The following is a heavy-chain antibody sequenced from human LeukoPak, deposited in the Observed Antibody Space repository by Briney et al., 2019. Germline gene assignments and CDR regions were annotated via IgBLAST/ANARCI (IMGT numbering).Heavy chain of an antibody. D-gene: IGHD3-22*01. V-gene: IGHV3-21*01. CDR3: ARTITMIVVDVVFDY. CDR2: ISSSSSYI. J-gene: IGHJ4*02. CDR1: GFTFSSYS. Sequence: GGSLRLSCAASGFTFSSYSMNWVRQAPGKGLEWVSSISSSSSYISYADSVKGRFTISRDNAKNSLYLQMNSLRAEDTAVYYCARTITMIVVDVVFDYWGQGTLVTVSS.